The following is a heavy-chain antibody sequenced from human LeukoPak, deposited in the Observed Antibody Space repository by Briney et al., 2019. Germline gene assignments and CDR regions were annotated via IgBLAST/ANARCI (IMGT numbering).Heavy chain of an antibody. CDR3: VKDVGGSYAFDY. CDR2: INDNGGRT. J-gene: IGHJ4*02. CDR1: GFTLSRYA. D-gene: IGHD1-26*01. Sequence: GRSLRLSCSASGFTLSRYAMHWVRQAPGKGLEYVSGINDNGGRTHYVDSVKDRFSISRDNSKNTLHLQMSTLRAEDTALYYCVKDVGGSYAFDYWGQGMLVTVAS. V-gene: IGHV3-64D*09.